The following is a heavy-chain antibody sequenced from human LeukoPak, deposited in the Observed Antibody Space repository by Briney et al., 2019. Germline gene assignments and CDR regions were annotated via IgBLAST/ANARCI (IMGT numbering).Heavy chain of an antibody. CDR3: ARTSSSSGWYGLGSFDY. CDR2: IYHSGST. V-gene: IGHV4-4*02. D-gene: IGHD6-19*01. Sequence: SETLSLTCAVSGGSISSSNWWSWVRQPPGKGLEWIGEIYHSGSTNYNPSLKSRVTISVDKSKNQFSLKLSSVTAADTAVYYCARTSSSSGWYGLGSFDYWGQGTLVTVSS. CDR1: GGSISSSNW. J-gene: IGHJ4*02.